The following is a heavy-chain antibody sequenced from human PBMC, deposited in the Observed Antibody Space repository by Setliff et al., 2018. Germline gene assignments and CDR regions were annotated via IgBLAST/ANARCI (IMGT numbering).Heavy chain of an antibody. CDR1: GFLFSGSA. J-gene: IGHJ3*02. Sequence: LRLSCEASGFLFSGSAMSWVRQAPEQGLEWVAAISAGSRRTYYAESVKGRFTISRDNSNNTPYQQMDSLRADDTAIYYCVKDSSGRDAFDIWGQGTMVTVSS. V-gene: IGHV3-23*01. D-gene: IGHD3-10*01. CDR3: VKDSSGRDAFDI. CDR2: ISAGSRRT.